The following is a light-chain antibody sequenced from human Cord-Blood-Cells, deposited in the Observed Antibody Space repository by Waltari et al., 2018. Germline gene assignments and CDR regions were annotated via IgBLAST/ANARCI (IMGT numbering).Light chain of an antibody. Sequence: QSVLTQPPSVSGAPGQRVTISCTGSSSNIGAGYDVHWYQQLPGTAPKLLIYGNSNRPSGVQDRFSGSKSGTSAPLAIAGLQAEDEADYYGQSCDSSLRGSVFGGGTKLTVL. CDR1: SSNIGAGYD. J-gene: IGLJ2*01. V-gene: IGLV1-40*01. CDR2: GNS. CDR3: QSCDSSLRGSV.